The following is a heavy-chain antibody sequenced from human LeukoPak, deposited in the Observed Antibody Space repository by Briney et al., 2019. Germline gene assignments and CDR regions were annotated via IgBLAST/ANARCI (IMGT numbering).Heavy chain of an antibody. Sequence: GRSLRLSCAASGFTFSSYAMHWVRQAPGKGLEWVAVISYDGSNKYYADSVKGRFTISRDNSKNTLYLQMNSLRAEDTAVYYCARDHYDILTGYLYYWGQGTLVTVSS. D-gene: IGHD3-9*01. CDR2: ISYDGSNK. CDR1: GFTFSSYA. J-gene: IGHJ4*02. CDR3: ARDHYDILTGYLYY. V-gene: IGHV3-30*04.